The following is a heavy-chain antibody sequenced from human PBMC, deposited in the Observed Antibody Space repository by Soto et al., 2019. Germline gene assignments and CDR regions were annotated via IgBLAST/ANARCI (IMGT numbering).Heavy chain of an antibody. Sequence: GASVKVSCKASGYTFTGHYIHLVRQAPEQGPEWMGEIGPESGATRYAQRFQGRVTMTRDMSITTVYMELNNLSPDDTAVYYCGRGRSGQIVVFYWGQGTPVTVS. D-gene: IGHD1-26*01. CDR2: IGPESGAT. CDR3: GRGRSGQIVVFY. J-gene: IGHJ4*02. V-gene: IGHV1-2*02. CDR1: GYTFTGHY.